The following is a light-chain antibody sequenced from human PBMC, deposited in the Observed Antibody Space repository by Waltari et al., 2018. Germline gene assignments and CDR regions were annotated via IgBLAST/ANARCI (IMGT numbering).Light chain of an antibody. CDR3: QQLKSYPLT. V-gene: IGKV1-16*01. CDR2: AAS. Sequence: TCRANQGITNSLAWFQKKPGEAPRSLIYAASTLQSGVPSRFSGSGSGTDFTLTISSLQPEDSATYYCQQLKSYPLTFGGGTKVEI. J-gene: IGKJ4*01. CDR1: QGITNS.